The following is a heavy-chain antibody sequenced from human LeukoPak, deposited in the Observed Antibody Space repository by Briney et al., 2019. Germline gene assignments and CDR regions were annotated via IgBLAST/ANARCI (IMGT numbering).Heavy chain of an antibody. V-gene: IGHV4-61*02. CDR2: IYTSGST. Sequence: SETLSLTCTVSGGSISSSSYYWSWIRQPAGKGLEWIGRIYTSGSTNYHPSLKSRVTISVDTSKNQFSLKLSSVTAADTAVYYCARGLSGYSYGSYYYYYYMDVWGKGTTVTISS. J-gene: IGHJ6*03. D-gene: IGHD5-18*01. CDR1: GGSISSSSYY. CDR3: ARGLSGYSYGSYYYYYYMDV.